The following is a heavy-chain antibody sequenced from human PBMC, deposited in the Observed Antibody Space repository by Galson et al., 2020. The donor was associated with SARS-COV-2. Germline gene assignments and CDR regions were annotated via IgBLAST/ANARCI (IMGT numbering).Heavy chain of an antibody. CDR2: IYYSGST. J-gene: IGHJ4*02. CDR3: ARGFAELDIVVVPAAYFDY. Sequence: SETLSLTCTVSGGSISSYYWSWIRQPPGKGLEWIGYIYYSGSTNYNPSLKSRVTISVDTSKNQFSLKLSSVTAADTAVYYCARGFAELDIVVVPAAYFDYWGQGTLVTVSS. CDR1: GGSISSYY. V-gene: IGHV4-59*01. D-gene: IGHD2-2*03.